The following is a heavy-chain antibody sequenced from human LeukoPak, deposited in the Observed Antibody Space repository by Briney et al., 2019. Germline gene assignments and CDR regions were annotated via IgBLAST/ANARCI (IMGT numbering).Heavy chain of an antibody. D-gene: IGHD6-13*01. CDR3: ARNRAAAGTGWFDP. J-gene: IGHJ5*02. Sequence: GGSLRLSCAASGFTVSSNYMSWVRQAPGKGLEWVSVIYSGGSTYYADSVKGRFTISRDNSKNTLYLQMNSLRAEDTAVYYYARNRAAAGTGWFDPWGQGTLVTVSS. CDR1: GFTVSSNY. CDR2: IYSGGST. V-gene: IGHV3-53*01.